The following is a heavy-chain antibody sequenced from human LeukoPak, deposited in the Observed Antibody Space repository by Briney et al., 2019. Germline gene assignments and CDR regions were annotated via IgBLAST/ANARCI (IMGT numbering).Heavy chain of an antibody. D-gene: IGHD1-26*01. V-gene: IGHV4-59*01. CDR1: GGSISGYY. Sequence: SETLSLTCTVSGGSISGYYWGWIRQPPGKGLEWIGYIYYSRSTNYNPSLKSRVTISVDASKNQFSLKLSSVTAADTAVYYCARVPLYSGTYYFDYWGQGTLVTVSS. J-gene: IGHJ4*02. CDR3: ARVPLYSGTYYFDY. CDR2: IYYSRST.